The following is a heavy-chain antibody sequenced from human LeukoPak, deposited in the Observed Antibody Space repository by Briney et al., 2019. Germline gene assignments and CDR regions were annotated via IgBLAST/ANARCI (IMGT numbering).Heavy chain of an antibody. CDR3: ARTTTVVAPDF. CDR1: GYSITSGYY. D-gene: IGHD4-23*01. CDR2: IYHRVST. V-gene: IGHV4-38-2*02. Sequence: SETLSLTCTVSGYSITSGYYWGSIRQPPGKGLEWIGSIYHRVSTYYNPSLKSRVTISVDTSKNKFSLKLSSVTAADTAVYYCARTTTVVAPDFWGQGTLVTVSS. J-gene: IGHJ4*02.